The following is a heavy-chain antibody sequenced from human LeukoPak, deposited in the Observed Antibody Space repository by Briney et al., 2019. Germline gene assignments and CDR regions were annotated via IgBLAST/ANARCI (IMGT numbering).Heavy chain of an antibody. J-gene: IGHJ4*02. V-gene: IGHV4-61*02. CDR1: GGSISSGSYY. D-gene: IGHD1-1*01. CDR3: ARDVERPYYFDY. Sequence: PSETLSLTCTVSGGSISSGSYYWSWIRQPAGTGLEWIGRIYTSGSTNYNPSLKSRVTISVDTSKNQFSLKLSSVTAADTAVYYCARDVERPYYFDYWGQGTLVTVSS. CDR2: IYTSGST.